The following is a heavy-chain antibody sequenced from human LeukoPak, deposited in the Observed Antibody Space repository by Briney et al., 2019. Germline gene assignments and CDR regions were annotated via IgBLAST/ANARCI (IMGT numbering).Heavy chain of an antibody. J-gene: IGHJ4*02. Sequence: ASVKVSCKASGYTFTSYYMHWVRQAPGQGLEWMGIINPSGGSTSYAQKFQGRVTMTRDTSTSTVYMELSSPRSEDTAVYYCARSVTMVRGVTAAWYFDYWGQGTLVTVSS. CDR1: GYTFTSYY. CDR3: ARSVTMVRGVTAAWYFDY. CDR2: INPSGGST. V-gene: IGHV1-46*01. D-gene: IGHD3-10*01.